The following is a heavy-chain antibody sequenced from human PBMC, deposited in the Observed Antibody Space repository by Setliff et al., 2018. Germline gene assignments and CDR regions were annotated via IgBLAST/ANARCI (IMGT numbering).Heavy chain of an antibody. CDR3: ARSPFVYSNGDGYYYDRNYYCYMDV. Sequence: SETLSLTCTFSGDSISNYYWSWVRKPPGKGLEWIGYVSTTGSTNYNPSLKSRVTILLDTSKKQFSLNLSSVTAADTAVYYCARSPFVYSNGDGYYYDRNYYCYMDVWGKGTTVTVSS. CDR1: GDSISNYY. D-gene: IGHD3-22*01. J-gene: IGHJ6*03. CDR2: VSTTGST. V-gene: IGHV4-4*08.